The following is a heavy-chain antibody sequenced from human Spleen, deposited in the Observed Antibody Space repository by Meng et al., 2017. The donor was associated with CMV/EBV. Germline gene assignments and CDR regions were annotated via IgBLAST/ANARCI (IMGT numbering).Heavy chain of an antibody. CDR3: ASFAKGTLWRGYLHYFDY. V-gene: IGHV4-39*01. CDR2: IYYSGTT. Sequence: SETLSLTCTVSGDSISSSSSYYWGWIRQSPGKGLEWIGSIYYSGTTYYNPSLKSRLTISVDTSKNQFSLKLSSVTAADTAVYYCASFAKGTLWRGYLHYFDYWGQGTLVTVSS. J-gene: IGHJ4*02. D-gene: IGHD3-10*01. CDR1: GDSISSSSSY.